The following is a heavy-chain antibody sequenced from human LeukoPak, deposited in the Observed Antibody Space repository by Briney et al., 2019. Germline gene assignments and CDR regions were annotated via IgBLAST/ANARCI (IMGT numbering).Heavy chain of an antibody. CDR2: INHSGST. CDR3: ARGLPIVVVPAAIDGMDV. D-gene: IGHD2-2*01. Sequence: SETLSLTCAVYGGSFSGYYWSWIRQPPGKGLEWIGEINHSGSTNYNPSLKSRVTISVDTSKNQFSLKLSSVTAADTAAYYCARGLPIVVVPAAIDGMDVWGQGTTVTVSS. CDR1: GGSFSGYY. J-gene: IGHJ6*02. V-gene: IGHV4-34*01.